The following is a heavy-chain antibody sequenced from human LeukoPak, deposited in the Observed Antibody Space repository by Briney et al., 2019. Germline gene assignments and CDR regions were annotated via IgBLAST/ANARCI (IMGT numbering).Heavy chain of an antibody. Sequence: SGPTLVKPTPTLTLTCTFSGFSLPTRGVGVGWIRQPPGKALEWLALINWDDQKVYSPSLQSRLSITKDTSKNQVVLTMTNVDPVDTATYYCAHRRDSSGYQYRYWFAPWGQGTLVTVSS. D-gene: IGHD3-22*01. V-gene: IGHV2-5*02. CDR2: INWDDQK. CDR3: AHRRDSSGYQYRYWFAP. J-gene: IGHJ5*02. CDR1: GFSLPTRGVG.